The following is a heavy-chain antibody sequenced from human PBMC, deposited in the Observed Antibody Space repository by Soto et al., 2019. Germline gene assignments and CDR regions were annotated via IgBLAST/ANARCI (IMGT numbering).Heavy chain of an antibody. V-gene: IGHV4-34*01. J-gene: IGHJ4*02. CDR3: ARGGGDCDRTNCYPAGDS. D-gene: IGHD2-2*01. Sequence: SETLSLTCAVYGGSFSGYYWSWIRQPPGKGLEWIGEINHSGSTNYNPSIKSRVTLSVDKSKNQVSLEVTSVTAAETAVYYCARGGGDCDRTNCYPAGDSWGQGTLVTVSS. CDR2: INHSGST. CDR1: GGSFSGYY.